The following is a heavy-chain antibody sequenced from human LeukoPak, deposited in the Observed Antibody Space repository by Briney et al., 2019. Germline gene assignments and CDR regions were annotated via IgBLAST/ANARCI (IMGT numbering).Heavy chain of an antibody. V-gene: IGHV4-28*06. D-gene: IGHD3-10*01. CDR2: IYYSGST. CDR3: ARKYRGGDFVDY. Sequence: PSETLSLTCAVSGYSISSSNWWGWIRQPPGKGLEWIGYIYYSGSTNYNPSLKSRVTMSVDTSKNQFSLKLSSVTALDTAVYYCARKYRGGDFVDYWGQGTLVTVSS. CDR1: GYSISSSNW. J-gene: IGHJ4*02.